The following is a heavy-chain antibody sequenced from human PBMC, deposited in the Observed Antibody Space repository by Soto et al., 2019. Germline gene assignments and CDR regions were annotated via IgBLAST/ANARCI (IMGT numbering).Heavy chain of an antibody. V-gene: IGHV1-18*01. CDR1: GYTFTSYG. CDR2: ISAYNGNT. CDR3: ASDSPPVAY. Sequence: ASMKVSCKASGYTFTSYGVSWVRQAPGQGLEWMGWISAYNGNTKYAQKLQGRVTMTTDTSTNTAYMDLRSLRSDDTAVYYCASDSPPVAYWGQGTLVTVS. J-gene: IGHJ4*02.